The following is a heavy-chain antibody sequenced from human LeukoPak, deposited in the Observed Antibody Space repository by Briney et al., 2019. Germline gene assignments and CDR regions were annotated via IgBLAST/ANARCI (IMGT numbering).Heavy chain of an antibody. CDR2: IKQDGSQK. Sequence: GGSLRLSCAASGFTFSSYGMHWVRQAPGKGLEWVANIKQDGSQKYYVDSVKGRFSISRDNAKNSLYLQMNNLRDEDTAVYYCARDPDYRDYWGQGTLVTVSS. J-gene: IGHJ4*02. CDR3: ARDPDYRDY. CDR1: GFTFSSYG. D-gene: IGHD4-11*01. V-gene: IGHV3-7*01.